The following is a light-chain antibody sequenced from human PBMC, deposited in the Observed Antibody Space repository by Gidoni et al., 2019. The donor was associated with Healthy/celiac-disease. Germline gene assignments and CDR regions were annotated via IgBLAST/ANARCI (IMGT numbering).Light chain of an antibody. CDR2: GAS. Sequence: EIELTQSTSTLSLSPGERATLSFRASQRVSHSYLAGSQQNPGQAPSLLIYGASSSATGIPDRCSGSGSGTDFTLTISRLEPEDFAVYYCQQYGSSPRLTFGGGTKVEIK. V-gene: IGKV3-20*01. CDR1: QRVSHSY. J-gene: IGKJ4*01. CDR3: QQYGSSPRLT.